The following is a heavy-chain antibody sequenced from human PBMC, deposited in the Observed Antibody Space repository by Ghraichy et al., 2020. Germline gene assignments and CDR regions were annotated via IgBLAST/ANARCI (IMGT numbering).Heavy chain of an antibody. D-gene: IGHD3-3*01. J-gene: IGHJ2*01. CDR1: GGSISSYY. CDR3: ARVCDFWSGYKPLYWYFDL. CDR2: IYYSGSA. V-gene: IGHV4-59*01. Sequence: SETLSLTCTVSGGSISSYYWSWIRQPPGKGLEWIGNIYYSGSANYNPSLKIQVTISVDTSKNQFSLKLSSVTAADTAVYYCARVCDFWSGYKPLYWYFDLWGSGTLVTVSS.